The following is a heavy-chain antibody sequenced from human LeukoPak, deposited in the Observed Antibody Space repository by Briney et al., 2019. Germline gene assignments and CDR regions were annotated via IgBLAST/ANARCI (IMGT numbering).Heavy chain of an antibody. CDR3: AKDRYDSSEGWIDY. J-gene: IGHJ4*02. CDR1: GFTFSSNA. D-gene: IGHD3-22*01. CDR2: ISYDGSNK. V-gene: IGHV3-30*04. Sequence: GGSLRLSCAASGFTFSSNAMHWVRQAPGKGLEWVAIISYDGSNKYYADSVKGRFTISRDKSKNTLYLQMNSLRAEDTAVYYCAKDRYDSSEGWIDYWGQGTLVTVSS.